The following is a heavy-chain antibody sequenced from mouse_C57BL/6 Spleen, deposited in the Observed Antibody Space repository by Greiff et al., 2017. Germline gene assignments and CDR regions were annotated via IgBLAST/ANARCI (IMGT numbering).Heavy chain of an antibody. J-gene: IGHJ4*01. Sequence: VHLVESGPGLVAPSQSLSITCTVSGFSLTSYGVHWVRQPPGKGLEWLVVIWSDGSTTYNSALKSRLSISKDNSKSQVFLKMNSLQTDDTAMYYCARHGEKLGYYYAMDYWGQGTSVTVSS. D-gene: IGHD4-1*01. CDR3: ARHGEKLGYYYAMDY. V-gene: IGHV2-6-1*01. CDR2: IWSDGST. CDR1: GFSLTSYG.